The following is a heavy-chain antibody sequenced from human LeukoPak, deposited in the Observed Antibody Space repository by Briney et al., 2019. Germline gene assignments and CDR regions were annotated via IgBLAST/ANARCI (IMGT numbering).Heavy chain of an antibody. J-gene: IGHJ4*02. V-gene: IGHV3-48*03. D-gene: IGHD3-16*01. CDR2: ISSSRSTI. CDR3: AREGVMAPYYFDY. Sequence: YPGGSLRLSCAASGFTFSSFEMNWVRQAPGKGLEWVSYISSSRSTIYYADSVKGRFTISRDNAKNSLYLQMNSLRVEDTAVYYCAREGVMAPYYFDYWGQGTLVTVSS. CDR1: GFTFSSFE.